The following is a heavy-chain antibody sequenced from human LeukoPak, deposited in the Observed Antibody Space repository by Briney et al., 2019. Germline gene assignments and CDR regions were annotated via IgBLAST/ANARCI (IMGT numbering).Heavy chain of an antibody. J-gene: IGHJ5*02. CDR2: IYNSWTT. V-gene: IGHV4-61*02. D-gene: IGHD3-3*01. CDR3: ARQGFLESSNWFDP. CDR1: GDSVSSGSNY. Sequence: SQTLSLTCTVSGDSVSSGSNYWSWIRQPAGKGLEWIGRIYNSWTTNYNPSLKSRVTISVDTSKNQFSLKLSSVTAADTAVYYCARQGFLESSNWFDPWGQGTLVTVSS.